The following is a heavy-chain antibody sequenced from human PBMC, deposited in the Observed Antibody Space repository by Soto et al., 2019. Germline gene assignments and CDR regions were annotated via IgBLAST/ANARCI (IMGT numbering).Heavy chain of an antibody. V-gene: IGHV1-18*01. Sequence: APVKVTCKAPGYRYNSYGICWPRQAPGQGLEWMGWINPYNGNTKYAQKVQGRVTMTTDTSTSTAYMELRSLRSDDTAVYYCARDPALGGPFDSWGQGTLVTVS. CDR3: ARDPALGGPFDS. CDR2: INPYNGNT. CDR1: GYRYNSYG. D-gene: IGHD3-16*01. J-gene: IGHJ4*02.